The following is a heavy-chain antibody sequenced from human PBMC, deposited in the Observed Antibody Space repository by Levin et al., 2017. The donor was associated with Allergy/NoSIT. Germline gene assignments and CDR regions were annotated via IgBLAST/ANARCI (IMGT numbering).Heavy chain of an antibody. J-gene: IGHJ4*02. V-gene: IGHV3-30*18. D-gene: IGHD6-13*01. CDR3: AKDVVFGTSSWALDY. CDR2: ISYDGNDK. Sequence: KGLEWVAVISYDGNDKYYADSVKGRFTISRDNPKNTLYLQMNSLRTEDTSVYYCAKDVVFGTSSWALDYWGQGTLATVSS.